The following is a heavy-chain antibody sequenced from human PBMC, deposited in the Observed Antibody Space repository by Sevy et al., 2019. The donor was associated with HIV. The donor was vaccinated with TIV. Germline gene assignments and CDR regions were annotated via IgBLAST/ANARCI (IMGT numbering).Heavy chain of an antibody. CDR1: GFTFSSYS. Sequence: GGSRRLSCAASGFTFSSYSMNWVRQAPGKGLEWVSSISSSSSYIYYADSVKGRFTISRDNAKNSLYLQMNSLRAEDTAVYYCASQGGSGWYRCNWFDPWGQGTLVTVSS. CDR2: ISSSSSYI. J-gene: IGHJ5*02. V-gene: IGHV3-21*01. CDR3: ASQGGSGWYRCNWFDP. D-gene: IGHD6-19*01.